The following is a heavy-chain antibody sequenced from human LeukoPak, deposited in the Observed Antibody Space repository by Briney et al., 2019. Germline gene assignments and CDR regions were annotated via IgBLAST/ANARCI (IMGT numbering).Heavy chain of an antibody. CDR2: INPSGGST. CDR1: GYTFTSYY. V-gene: IGHV1-46*01. Sequence: GASVKVSCKASGYTFTSYYMHWVRQAPGQGLEWMGIINPSGGSTSYAQKFQGRVTMTRATSTSTVYMELSSLRSEDTAVYYYTRGGWVEPPSIDYYYYMDVWGKGTTVTVSS. J-gene: IGHJ6*03. CDR3: TRGGWVEPPSIDYYYYMDV. D-gene: IGHD1-1*01.